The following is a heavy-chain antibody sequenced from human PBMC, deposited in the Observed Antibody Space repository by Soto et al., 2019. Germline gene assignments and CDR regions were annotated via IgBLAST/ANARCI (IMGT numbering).Heavy chain of an antibody. V-gene: IGHV1-69*01. CDR2: IIPNFDTT. CDR3: ARDFGGWATVRL. J-gene: IGHJ1*01. D-gene: IGHD3-10*01. Sequence: QVQLVQSGAEVKKPGSSVKVSCKASGGSFSNFVISWVRQAPGQGLEWMGGIIPNFDTTNYAQKFQGKVTTYADETTRTADLELSGQTSGDSSVYYCARDFGGWATVRLWGQGTLVTASS. CDR1: GGSFSNFV.